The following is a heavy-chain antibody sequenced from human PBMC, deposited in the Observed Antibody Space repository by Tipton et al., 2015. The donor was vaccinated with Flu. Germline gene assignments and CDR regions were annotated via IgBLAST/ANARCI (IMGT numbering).Heavy chain of an antibody. J-gene: IGHJ5*01. CDR2: IYTNANT. CDR1: GGSISRGSYY. V-gene: IGHV4-61*02. Sequence: TLSLTCTVSGGSISRGSYYYNWIRQPAGEGLEWIGRIYTNANTNCKASLKSRVTISIDRSKNQFSLSLSSVTAADTAMYYCARRTFSNYVSEPKNWFDFWGQGALVTVSS. D-gene: IGHD4-11*01. CDR3: ARRTFSNYVSEPKNWFDF.